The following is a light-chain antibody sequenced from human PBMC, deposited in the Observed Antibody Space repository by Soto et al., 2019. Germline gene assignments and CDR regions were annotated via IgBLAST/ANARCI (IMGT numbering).Light chain of an antibody. V-gene: IGKV3-15*01. J-gene: IGKJ4*01. CDR2: HAA. CDR1: QSVSNN. CDR3: QQDSEWPLT. Sequence: EIVMTQSPATLSVSPGERATLSCRASQSVSNNVAWYQQKPGQAPRLLIYHAATRATGIPARFSGSGCGTDVTLTISSQQSEDVAFYYCQQDSEWPLTFGGGTKVEIK.